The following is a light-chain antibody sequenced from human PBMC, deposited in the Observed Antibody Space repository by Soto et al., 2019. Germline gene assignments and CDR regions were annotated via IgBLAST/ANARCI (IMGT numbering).Light chain of an antibody. CDR1: SSDVGSYDL. CDR2: EVT. V-gene: IGLV2-23*02. Sequence: QPVLTQPASVSGSPGQSITISCTGTSSDVGSYDLVSWYQHHPGKAPKLMIYEVTKRPSGVSNRFSGSKSGNTASLTISGLQAEDESDYYCCSYASSSTWVFGGGTKLTVL. J-gene: IGLJ3*02. CDR3: CSYASSSTWV.